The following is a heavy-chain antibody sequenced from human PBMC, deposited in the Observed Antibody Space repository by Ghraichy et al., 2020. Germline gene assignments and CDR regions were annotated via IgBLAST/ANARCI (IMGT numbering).Heavy chain of an antibody. Sequence: GGSLRLSCAASGFTFSSFDMHWGRQVTGKGLEWVSSIGPTGDTYYPGSVNGRFTISRENAKNSLYLQMNSLRGGETAVYYCARVVVGSYYAFDVWDQGTMVTVYS. CDR3: ARVVVGSYYAFDV. CDR1: GFTFSSFD. J-gene: IGHJ3*01. CDR2: IGPTGDT. V-gene: IGHV3-13*04. D-gene: IGHD3-10*01.